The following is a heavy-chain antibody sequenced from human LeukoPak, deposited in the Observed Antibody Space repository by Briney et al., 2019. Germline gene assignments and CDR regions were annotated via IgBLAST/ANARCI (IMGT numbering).Heavy chain of an antibody. CDR2: IRSKAYGGTT. J-gene: IGHJ4*02. D-gene: IGHD2-2*02. CDR3: SRGMEYQLLYDSGFWPDY. CDR1: GFTFGDYA. Sequence: AGGSLRLSCTASGFTFGDYAMSWFRQAPGKGLEWVGFIRSKAYGGTTEYAASVKGRFTISRDDSKSIAYLQMNSLKTEDTAVYYCSRGMEYQLLYDSGFWPDYWGQGTLVTVSS. V-gene: IGHV3-49*03.